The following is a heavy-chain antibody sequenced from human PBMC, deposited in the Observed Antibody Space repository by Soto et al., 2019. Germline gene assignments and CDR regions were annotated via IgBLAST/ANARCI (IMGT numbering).Heavy chain of an antibody. CDR3: ARGGDIADRPEGDYYYGMDV. V-gene: IGHV3-30-3*01. CDR1: GFTFRNYA. D-gene: IGHD6-6*01. CDR2: ISFDGSNK. J-gene: IGHJ6*02. Sequence: QVQVVQSGGGVVQPGRPLRLSCAASGFTFRNYAVHWVRQAPGKGLEWVAVISFDGSNKYYADSVKGRFTISRDNSKNTLYLQINNLRAEDTAVYYCARGGDIADRPEGDYYYGMDVWGQGTTVTVSS.